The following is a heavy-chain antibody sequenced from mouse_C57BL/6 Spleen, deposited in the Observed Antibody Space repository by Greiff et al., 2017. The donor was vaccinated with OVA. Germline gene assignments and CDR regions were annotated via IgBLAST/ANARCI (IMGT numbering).Heavy chain of an antibody. CDR2: IDPSDSYT. D-gene: IGHD2-2*01. CDR3: ARYGYDVYYFDY. CDR1: GYTFTSYW. V-gene: IGHV1-50*01. Sequence: QVQLQQPGAELVKPGASVKLSCKASGYTFTSYWMQWVKQRPGQGLEWIGEIDPSDSYTNYNQKFKGKATLTVDTSSSTAYVQLSSLTSEDSAVYYCARYGYDVYYFDYWGQGTTLTVSS. J-gene: IGHJ2*01.